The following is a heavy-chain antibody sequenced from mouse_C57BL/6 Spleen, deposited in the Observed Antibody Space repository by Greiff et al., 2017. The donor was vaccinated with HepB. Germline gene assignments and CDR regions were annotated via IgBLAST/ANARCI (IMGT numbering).Heavy chain of an antibody. Sequence: VQLQQSGAELVKPGASVKLSCKASGYTFTSYWMHWVKQRPGRGLEWIGRIDPNSGGTKYNEKFKSKATLPVDKPSSTAYMQRSSLTSEDSAVYDWARNYGSKDYAMDYWGQGTSVTVSS. CDR3: ARNYGSKDYAMDY. V-gene: IGHV1-72*01. CDR1: GYTFTSYW. D-gene: IGHD1-1*01. J-gene: IGHJ4*01. CDR2: IDPNSGGT.